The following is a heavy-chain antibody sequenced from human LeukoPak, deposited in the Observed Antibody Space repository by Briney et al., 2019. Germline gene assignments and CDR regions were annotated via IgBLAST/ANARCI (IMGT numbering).Heavy chain of an antibody. J-gene: IGHJ2*01. Sequence: GGSLRLSCAASGFTFSSHDMHWVRQVTGKGLEWVSAIGPAGDTYYPTSGKGRFTVSRENAKNSLYLQMNSLRAGDTAVYYCARGRSRATITWYIDLWGRGTLVTVSS. V-gene: IGHV3-13*01. CDR2: IGPAGDT. CDR1: GFTFSSHD. CDR3: ARGRSRATITWYIDL. D-gene: IGHD1-14*01.